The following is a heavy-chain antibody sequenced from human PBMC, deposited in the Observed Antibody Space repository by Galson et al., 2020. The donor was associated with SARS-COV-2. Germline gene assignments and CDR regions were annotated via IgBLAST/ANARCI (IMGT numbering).Heavy chain of an antibody. CDR2: VGGGGTRA. Sequence: GGSLRLSCAASGFTFSNYAMSWVRQAPGEGLEWVSTVGGGGTRAYYADSVKGRFTISRNNPQTTLYLQMDSLRAEDTAVYYCAKDSYNWNYGGSDFWGQGSLVTVSP. D-gene: IGHD1-7*01. CDR3: AKDSYNWNYGGSDF. J-gene: IGHJ4*02. CDR1: GFTFSNYA. V-gene: IGHV3-23*01.